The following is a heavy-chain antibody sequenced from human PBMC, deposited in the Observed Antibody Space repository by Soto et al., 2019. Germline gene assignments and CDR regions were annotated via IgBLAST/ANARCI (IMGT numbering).Heavy chain of an antibody. CDR1: GGSISSDGYS. D-gene: IGHD4-17*01. CDR2: IYHSGST. CDR3: ARVDFGANSWYYFAY. V-gene: IGHV4-30-2*01. Sequence: QLQLQESGSGLVKPSQTLSLTCAVSGGSISSDGYSWSWIRQPPGKGLEWIGYIYHSGSTYYNPSLKSRVTISVDRSTTQFSLKLTSVTAAATAVYYCARVDFGANSWYYFAYWGQGTLVTVSS. J-gene: IGHJ4*02.